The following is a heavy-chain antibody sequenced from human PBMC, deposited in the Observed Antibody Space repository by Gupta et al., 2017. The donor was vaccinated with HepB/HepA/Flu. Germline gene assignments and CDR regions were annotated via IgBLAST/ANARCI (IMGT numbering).Heavy chain of an antibody. CDR3: ATGVPLDS. Sequence: QVQLVQSGSEVKKRGASVNVSCKAAGYTFSNYDINWVRKATGQGLEWTAWTNPRSVNTGQAKKFRGRVTMSRETSIKKGYINPNSLTSDEATVDDGATGVPLDSCGQGSLVSV. CDR2: TNPRSVNT. D-gene: IGHD3-10*01. J-gene: IGHJ4*02. V-gene: IGHV1-8*02. CDR1: GYTFSNYD.